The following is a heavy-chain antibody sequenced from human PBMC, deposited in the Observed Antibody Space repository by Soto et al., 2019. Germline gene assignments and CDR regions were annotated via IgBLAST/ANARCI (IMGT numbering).Heavy chain of an antibody. J-gene: IGHJ2*01. CDR1: GGTFSSYA. V-gene: IGHV1-69*12. CDR2: IIPIFGTA. Sequence: QVQLVQSGAEVKKPGSSVKVSCKASGGTFSSYAISWVRQAPGRGLEWMGGIIPIFGTANYAQKFQGRVTITADESTSTAYMELSSLRSEDTAVYYCASGVDSGSYPNWYFDLWGRGTLVTVSS. CDR3: ASGVDSGSYPNWYFDL. D-gene: IGHD1-26*01.